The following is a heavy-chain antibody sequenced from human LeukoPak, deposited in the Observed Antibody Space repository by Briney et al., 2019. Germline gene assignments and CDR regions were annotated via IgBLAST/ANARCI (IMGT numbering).Heavy chain of an antibody. CDR1: GFTFSRYA. V-gene: IGHV3-23*01. CDR2: ISCSGCTT. Sequence: GGSLRLSCGACGFTFSRYAMRCVRESREEARECVTSISCSGCTTYYADCVKGRYTIYRDYSEHTLYLNMNTVRAEHAAVCYCAKSNTATAGNPVSDYWGQGTLVTVSS. J-gene: IGHJ4*02. CDR3: AKSNTATAGNPVSDY. D-gene: IGHD6-13*01.